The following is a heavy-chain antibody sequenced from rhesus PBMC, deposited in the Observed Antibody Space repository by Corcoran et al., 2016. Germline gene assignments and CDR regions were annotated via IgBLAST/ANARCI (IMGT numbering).Heavy chain of an antibody. J-gene: IGHJ5-2*02. CDR1: GGSISSNW. D-gene: IGHD1-44*01. V-gene: IGHV4-173*01. Sequence: QLQLQESGPGLVKPSETLSLTCAVSGGSISSNWWSWIRQPPGKGLEWIGRISGSGGDTSYHPSLKTRLTIATDTSKNQFSLKLSSGTAADTAVYYCARDAGNAYRDVWGRGVLVTVSS. CDR3: ARDAGNAYRDV. CDR2: ISGSGGDT.